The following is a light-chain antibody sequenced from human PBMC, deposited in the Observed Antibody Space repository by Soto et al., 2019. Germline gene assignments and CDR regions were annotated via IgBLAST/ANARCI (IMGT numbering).Light chain of an antibody. V-gene: IGKV1-39*01. Sequence: DIPMTQSPSSLSASVGDRVTITCRASQTIRSYLNWYRQKPGKAPEVLIYTASSLQSGVPSRFSGSGSGTDFTLTITSLQPEDFATYYCQQTYSTPLTFGGGTKVDIK. CDR3: QQTYSTPLT. CDR2: TAS. CDR1: QTIRSY. J-gene: IGKJ4*01.